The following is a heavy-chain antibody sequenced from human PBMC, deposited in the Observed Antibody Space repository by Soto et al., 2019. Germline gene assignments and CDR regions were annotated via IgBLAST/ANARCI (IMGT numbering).Heavy chain of an antibody. V-gene: IGHV4-31*03. CDR2: IYYTGTT. CDR3: AKKGYCSNSSCFVGSNWFDP. D-gene: IGHD2-2*01. CDR1: GASISSGDYS. Sequence: PSETLSLTCTVSGASISSGDYSWSWIRQYPGQGLEWIGDIYYTGTTNYNPSLTRRLTISVNTSKHQFSLKLTSETAAVTAVYLSAKKGYCSNSSCFVGSNWFDPWGQGTRVTVSS. J-gene: IGHJ5*02.